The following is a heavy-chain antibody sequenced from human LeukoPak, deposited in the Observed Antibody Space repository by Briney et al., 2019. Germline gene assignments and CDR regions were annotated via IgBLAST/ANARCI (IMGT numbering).Heavy chain of an antibody. Sequence: GASVKVSCKASGYTFTSYGISWVRQAPGQGLEWMGWISAYNGNTNYAQKLQGRVTMTTDTSTSTAYMELRSLRSDDTAVYYCARPKLKGGYGDAFDIWGQGTMVTVSS. CDR2: ISAYNGNT. D-gene: IGHD5-12*01. V-gene: IGHV1-18*01. CDR3: ARPKLKGGYGDAFDI. CDR1: GYTFTSYG. J-gene: IGHJ3*02.